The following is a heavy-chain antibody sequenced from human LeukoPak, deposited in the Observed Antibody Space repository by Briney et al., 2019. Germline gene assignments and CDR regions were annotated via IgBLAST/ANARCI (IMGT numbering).Heavy chain of an antibody. CDR3: ARHADWGRAYDFDY. Sequence: HGESLKISCKGSGYSFTTYWIAWVRQMPGKGLEWMGIFFPGDSDTRYSPSFQGQVTISADKSISTAYLQWSSLKASDTAMYYCARHADWGRAYDFDYWGQGTLVTVSS. V-gene: IGHV5-51*01. CDR2: FFPGDSDT. J-gene: IGHJ4*02. D-gene: IGHD7-27*01. CDR1: GYSFTTYW.